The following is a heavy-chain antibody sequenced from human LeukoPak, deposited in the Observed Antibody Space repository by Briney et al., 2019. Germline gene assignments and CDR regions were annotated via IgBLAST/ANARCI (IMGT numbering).Heavy chain of an antibody. V-gene: IGHV1-2*02. CDR3: ARRPGIAAAGKYYYMDV. CDR2: INPNSGGT. J-gene: IGHJ6*03. D-gene: IGHD6-13*01. CDR1: GYTFTGYY. Sequence: ASVKVSCKASGYTFTGYYMHWVRQAPGQGLEWMGWINPNSGGTNYAQKFQGRVTMTRDTSISTAYMELSRLRSEDTAVYYCARRPGIAAAGKYYYMDVWGKGTTVTISS.